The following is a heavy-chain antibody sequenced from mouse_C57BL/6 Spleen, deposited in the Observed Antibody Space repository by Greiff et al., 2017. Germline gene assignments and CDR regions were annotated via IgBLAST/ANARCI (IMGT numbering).Heavy chain of an antibody. D-gene: IGHD1-1*01. CDR1: GFTFSSYA. CDR2: ISDGGSYT. CDR3: ARDTTVVAPRAMDY. J-gene: IGHJ4*01. Sequence: EVKLVESGGGLVKPGGSLKLSCAASGFTFSSYAMSWVRQTPEKRLEWVATISDGGSYTYYPDNVKGRFTISRDNAKNNLYLQMSHLKSEDTAMYYCARDTTVVAPRAMDYWGQGTSVTVSS. V-gene: IGHV5-4*01.